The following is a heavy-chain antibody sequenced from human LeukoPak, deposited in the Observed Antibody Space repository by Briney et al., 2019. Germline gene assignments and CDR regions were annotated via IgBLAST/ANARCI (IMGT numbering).Heavy chain of an antibody. D-gene: IGHD1-26*01. CDR1: GGSISSSSHY. Sequence: SETLSLTCTVSGGSISSSSHYWGWIRQPPGKGLEWIGSIYYSGITYYNPSLRSRVTISVDTSKNQFSLKLSSVTAADTAVYYCARVPLIVGATFDYWGQGTLVTVSS. J-gene: IGHJ4*02. V-gene: IGHV4-39*01. CDR3: ARVPLIVGATFDY. CDR2: IYYSGIT.